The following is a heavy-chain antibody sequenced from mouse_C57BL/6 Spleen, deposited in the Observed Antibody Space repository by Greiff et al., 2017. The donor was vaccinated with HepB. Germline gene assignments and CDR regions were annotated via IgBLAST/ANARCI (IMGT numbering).Heavy chain of an antibody. V-gene: IGHV1-64*01. Sequence: QVQLQQPGAELVKPGASVKLSCKASGYTFTSYWMHWVKQRPGQGLGWIGMIHPNSGSTNYNEKFKSKATLTVDKSSSTAYRQLSSLTSEDSAVYYCARGGGNYGVYWYFDVWGTGTTVTVSS. D-gene: IGHD2-1*01. J-gene: IGHJ1*03. CDR2: IHPNSGST. CDR3: ARGGGNYGVYWYFDV. CDR1: GYTFTSYW.